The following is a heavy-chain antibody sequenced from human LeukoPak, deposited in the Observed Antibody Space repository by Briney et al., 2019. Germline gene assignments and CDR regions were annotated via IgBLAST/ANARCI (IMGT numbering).Heavy chain of an antibody. CDR1: GFTFDNYG. CDR2: INWNGGSI. CDR3: ARVYGSEIDY. V-gene: IGHV3-20*04. D-gene: IGHD3-10*01. Sequence: GGSLRLSCAASGFTFDNYGMSWVRLAPGKGLEWVSGINWNGGSIGYAHSVKGRFTISRDNAKNSLFLQMNSLRPEDTAVYYCARVYGSEIDYWGQGTLVTVSS. J-gene: IGHJ4*02.